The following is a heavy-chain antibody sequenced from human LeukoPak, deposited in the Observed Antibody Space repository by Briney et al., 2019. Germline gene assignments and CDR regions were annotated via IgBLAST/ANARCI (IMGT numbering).Heavy chain of an antibody. D-gene: IGHD2-2*01. CDR1: GFTFSSYG. V-gene: IGHV3-30*02. CDR3: AKDRPSPYCSSTSCKWEYFQH. CDR2: IRYDGSNK. J-gene: IGHJ1*01. Sequence: GGSLRLSCAASGFTFSSYGMHWVRQAPGKGLEWVAFIRYDGSNKYYADSVKGRFTISRDNSKNTLYLQMNSLRAEDTAVYYCAKDRPSPYCSSTSCKWEYFQHWGQGTLVTVSS.